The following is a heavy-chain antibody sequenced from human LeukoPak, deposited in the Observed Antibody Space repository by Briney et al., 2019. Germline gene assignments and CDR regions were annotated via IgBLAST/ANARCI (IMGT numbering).Heavy chain of an antibody. V-gene: IGHV3-30-3*01. J-gene: IGHJ4*02. CDR2: ISYDGSNK. CDR1: GFTFSSYA. D-gene: IGHD3-22*01. Sequence: GGSLRLSCAASGFTFSSYAMHWVRQAPGKGLEWVAVISYDGSNKYYADSVKGRFTISRDNSKNTLYLQMNSLRAEDTAVYYCASPPEVSWGQGTLVTVSS. CDR3: ASPPEVS.